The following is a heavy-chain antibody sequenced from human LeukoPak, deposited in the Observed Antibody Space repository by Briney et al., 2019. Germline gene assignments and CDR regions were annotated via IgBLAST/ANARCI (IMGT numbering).Heavy chain of an antibody. D-gene: IGHD2-2*01. J-gene: IGHJ4*02. CDR1: GYTFTSYG. Sequence: ASVKVSCKASGYTFTSYGISWVRQAPGQGLEWMGWISAYNGNTNYAQKLQGRVTMTTDTSTSTAYMELRSLRSDDTAVYYCARVDIVVVPAAMSSFDYWGQGTLVTVSS. CDR2: ISAYNGNT. CDR3: ARVDIVVVPAAMSSFDY. V-gene: IGHV1-18*01.